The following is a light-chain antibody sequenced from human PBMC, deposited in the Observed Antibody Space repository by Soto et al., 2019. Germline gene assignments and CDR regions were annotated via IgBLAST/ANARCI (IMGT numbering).Light chain of an antibody. V-gene: IGKV4-1*01. Sequence: DIVMTQSPDSLAVSLGERATINCKSSQSVLHSSNNKNYLAWYQQKPGQPPNLLISWASTREFGVPDRFSGSGSGTDFTLTISSLQAEDVAVYYCQQYYSSPPTFGGGTRVEIK. J-gene: IGKJ4*01. CDR2: WAS. CDR3: QQYYSSPPT. CDR1: QSVLHSSNNKNY.